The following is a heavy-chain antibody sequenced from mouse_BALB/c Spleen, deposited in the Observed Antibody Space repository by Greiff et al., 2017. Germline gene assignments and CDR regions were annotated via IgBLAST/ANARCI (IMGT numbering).Heavy chain of an antibody. CDR2: INPSTGYT. J-gene: IGHJ3*01. CDR1: GYTFTSYW. Sequence: VQLQQSGAELAKPGASVKMSCKASGYTFTSYWMHWVKQRPGQGLEWIGYINPSTGYTEYNQKFKDKATLTADKSSSTAYMQLSSLTSEDSAVYYCARGRGITTAFAYWGQGTLVTVSA. V-gene: IGHV1-7*01. D-gene: IGHD2-4*01. CDR3: ARGRGITTAFAY.